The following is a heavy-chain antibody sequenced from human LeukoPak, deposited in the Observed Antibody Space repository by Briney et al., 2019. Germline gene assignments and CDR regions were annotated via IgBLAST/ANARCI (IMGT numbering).Heavy chain of an antibody. V-gene: IGHV3-23*01. CDR3: AKIHVGYYFDY. Sequence: PGGSLRLSCAASGFTFSSYAMSWVRQAPGKGLEWVSAIAGSGAGTYYSDSMKGRFTISRDNSKNTLYLQMNSLRAVDTAVYYCAKIHVGYYFDYWGQGTLVTVSS. CDR2: IAGSGAGT. D-gene: IGHD1-26*01. CDR1: GFTFSSYA. J-gene: IGHJ4*02.